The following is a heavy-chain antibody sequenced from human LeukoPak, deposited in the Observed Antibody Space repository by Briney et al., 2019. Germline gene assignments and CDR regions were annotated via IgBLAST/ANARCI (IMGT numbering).Heavy chain of an antibody. CDR1: GFTFSDHY. Sequence: GGSLRLSCAASGFTFSDHYMDWVRQAPGKGLEWVGRTRNKANSYTTEYAASVKGRFTISRDDSKNSLYLQMSSLKTEDTAVYYCAKDPPCSGGTCYGYFESWGQGTLVTVSS. CDR2: TRNKANSYTT. J-gene: IGHJ4*02. CDR3: AKDPPCSGGTCYGYFES. D-gene: IGHD2-15*01. V-gene: IGHV3-72*01.